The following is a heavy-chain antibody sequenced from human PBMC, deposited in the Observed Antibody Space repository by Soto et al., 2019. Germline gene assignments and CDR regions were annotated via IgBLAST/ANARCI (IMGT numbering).Heavy chain of an antibody. CDR3: ARASRSSGWYGDSLDY. CDR2: INAGNGNT. D-gene: IGHD6-19*01. V-gene: IGHV1-3*01. J-gene: IGHJ4*02. CDR1: GYTFTSYA. Sequence: ASVKVSCKASGYTFTSYAMHWVRQSPGQRLEWMGWINAGNGNTKYSQKFQGRVTITRDTSASTAYMELSSLRSEDTAVYYCARASRSSGWYGDSLDYWGQGTLVTVSS.